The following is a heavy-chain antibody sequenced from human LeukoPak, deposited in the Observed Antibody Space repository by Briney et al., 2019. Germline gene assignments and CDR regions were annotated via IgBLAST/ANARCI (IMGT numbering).Heavy chain of an antibody. D-gene: IGHD6-13*01. J-gene: IGHJ4*02. CDR1: GFTFSSYA. CDR3: VKDGGYSSSCYYFDY. V-gene: IGHV3-23*01. CDR2: ISASGGST. Sequence: GGSLTLSCAASGFTFSSYAMSWVRRAPGGGLEWVSGISASGGSTYYADSVKGRFIISRENSKNTLYLQMSSLRAEDTAIYYCVKDGGYSSSCYYFDYWGQGTLVIVSS.